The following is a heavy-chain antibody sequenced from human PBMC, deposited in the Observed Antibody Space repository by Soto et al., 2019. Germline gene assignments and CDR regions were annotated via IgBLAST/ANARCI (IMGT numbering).Heavy chain of an antibody. CDR1: GYTFTSYD. V-gene: IGHV1-8*01. D-gene: IGHD6-6*01. Sequence: GASVKVSCKASGYTFTSYDINWVRQATGQGLEWMGWMNPNSGNTGYAQKFQGRVTMTRNTSISTAYMELSSLRSEDTAVYYCARSIIKARPLAYWGQGTLVTVSS. CDR2: MNPNSGNT. CDR3: ARSIIKARPLAY. J-gene: IGHJ4*02.